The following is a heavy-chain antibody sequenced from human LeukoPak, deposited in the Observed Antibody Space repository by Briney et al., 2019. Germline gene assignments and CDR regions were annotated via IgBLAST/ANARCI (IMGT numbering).Heavy chain of an antibody. CDR2: VSTGGKYI. D-gene: IGHD6-19*01. CDR3: VRGQVGRLQWPVGGMDV. CDR1: GFTFNAYP. Sequence: PGGSLRLSCVGSGFTFNAYPMNWVRQAPGKGLEWVSTVSTGGKYIYYANSMKDRATISRDDARDSLSLQVNSLGAEDAAVYYCVRGQVGRLQWPVGGMDVWGQGTTVTVSS. V-gene: IGHV3-21*01. J-gene: IGHJ6*02.